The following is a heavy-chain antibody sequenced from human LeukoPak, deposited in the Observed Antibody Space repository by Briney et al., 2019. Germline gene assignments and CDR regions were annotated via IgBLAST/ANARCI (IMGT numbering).Heavy chain of an antibody. D-gene: IGHD2-15*01. CDR1: GLIFSDYW. CDR3: ARDYCSGESCYDH. CDR2: MKLDGSEE. Sequence: GGPLRLSCAASGLIFSDYWMVWVRQAPGKGLECVANMKLDGSEEYYLDSVKGRFIISRDNANNSLSLQMSSLRTEDTAVYYCARDYCSGESCYDHWGQGTLVTVSS. V-gene: IGHV3-7*03. J-gene: IGHJ4*02.